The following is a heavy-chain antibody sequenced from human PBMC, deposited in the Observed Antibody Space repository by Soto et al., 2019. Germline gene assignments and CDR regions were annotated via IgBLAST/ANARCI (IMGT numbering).Heavy chain of an antibody. CDR1: GFSLKNYA. CDR3: SRDGSRGTDFRGFLDY. D-gene: IGHD2-15*01. CDR2: ITGSGDKT. J-gene: IGHJ4*02. Sequence: PGGSLRLSCAASGFSLKNYAMTWVRQAPGKGLEWVSGITGSGDKTYYADSVKGRFIISRDNSKNTLYLQMDSLRAEDTALYYCSRDGSRGTDFRGFLDYWGQGTLVTVSS. V-gene: IGHV3-23*01.